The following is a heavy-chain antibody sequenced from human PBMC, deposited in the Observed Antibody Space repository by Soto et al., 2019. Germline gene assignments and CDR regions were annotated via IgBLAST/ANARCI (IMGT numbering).Heavy chain of an antibody. D-gene: IGHD3-10*01. CDR2: IYYSGST. CDR1: GGSISSGGYY. CDR3: ARDRGEVRGVLRDY. Sequence: QVQLQESGPGLVKPSQTLSLTCTVSGGSISSGGYYWSWIRQHPGKGLEWIGYIYYSGSTYYNPSLKRRVTISVDTSKNQFSLKLSSVTAADTAVYYCARDRGEVRGVLRDYWGQGTLVTVSS. J-gene: IGHJ4*02. V-gene: IGHV4-31*03.